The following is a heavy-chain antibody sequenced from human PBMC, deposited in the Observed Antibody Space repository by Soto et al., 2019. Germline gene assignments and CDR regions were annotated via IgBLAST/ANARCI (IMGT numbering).Heavy chain of an antibody. V-gene: IGHV1-69*01. CDR2: IIPISDTT. CDR1: GGTFSSYA. D-gene: IGHD2-2*01. CDR3: ARSQGSSTSLEIYYYYYYGMDV. Sequence: QVQLVQSGAEVKQPGSSVKVSCKASGGTFSSYAISWVRQAPGQGLEWMGGIIPISDTTNYAQKFQGRVTITADESTSTAYIELRSLRSEDTAVYYCARSQGSSTSLEIYYYYYYGMDVWGQGTTVTVSS. J-gene: IGHJ6*02.